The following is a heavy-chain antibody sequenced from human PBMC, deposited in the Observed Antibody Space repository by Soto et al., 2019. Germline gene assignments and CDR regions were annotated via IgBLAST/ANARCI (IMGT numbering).Heavy chain of an antibody. CDR3: ARSPLSGTFKYYYYAMDV. Sequence: PGGSLRLSCAASGFSFSDYEINWVRQPPGKGLEWLSYIDTSGSTIYYADSVEGRFTISRDNAKNSLYLQMNSLRAEDTAVYYCARSPLSGTFKYYYYAMDVWGQGTTVTVSS. D-gene: IGHD1-26*01. V-gene: IGHV3-48*03. J-gene: IGHJ6*02. CDR1: GFSFSDYE. CDR2: IDTSGSTI.